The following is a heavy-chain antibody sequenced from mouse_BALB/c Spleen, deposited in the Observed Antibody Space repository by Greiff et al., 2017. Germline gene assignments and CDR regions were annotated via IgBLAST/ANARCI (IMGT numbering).Heavy chain of an antibody. CDR3: ARHSNYRGVWFAY. CDR2: FHPYNDDT. V-gene: IGHV1-47*01. J-gene: IGHJ3*01. CDR1: GYTFTTYP. D-gene: IGHD2-5*01. Sequence: QVQLQQPGAELVKPGASVKMSCKAFGYTFTTYPIEWMKQNHGKSLEWIGNFHPYNDDTKYNEKFKGKAKLTVEKSSSTVYLELSRLTSDDSAVYYCARHSNYRGVWFAYWGQGTLVTVSA.